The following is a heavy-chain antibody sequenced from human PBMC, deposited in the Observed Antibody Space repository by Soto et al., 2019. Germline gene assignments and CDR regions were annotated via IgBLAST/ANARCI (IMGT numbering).Heavy chain of an antibody. CDR3: ARGMGAAWVTPLSH. V-gene: IGHV3-53*01. CDR2: LYTADST. J-gene: IGHJ4*02. Sequence: EVQLVESGGGLIQPGGSLRLSCIASGFNVDNVYMSWVRQAPGQGLEWVSVLYTADSTNYADSVKGRFTISRDSSKNTVYRQMDSLSAGDTAVYYCARGMGAAWVTPLSHWGQGTLVIVSS. CDR1: GFNVDNVY. D-gene: IGHD2-21*02.